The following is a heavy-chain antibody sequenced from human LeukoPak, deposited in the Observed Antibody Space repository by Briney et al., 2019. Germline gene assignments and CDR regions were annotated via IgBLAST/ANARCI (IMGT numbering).Heavy chain of an antibody. CDR2: IYHTGRT. D-gene: IGHD3-10*01. V-gene: IGHV4-31*03. CDR1: RGAISSGGYY. J-gene: IGHJ5*02. Sequence: SETLSLTCTAVRGAISSGGYYWICVRQSPVKGLEWFGYIYHTGRTSHNPSLKSRVHMSVDASKHQFPLTLNWVPAADTAVYYCARVLWFGTRNGIDTWGQGTLVTVSS. CDR3: ARVLWFGTRNGIDT.